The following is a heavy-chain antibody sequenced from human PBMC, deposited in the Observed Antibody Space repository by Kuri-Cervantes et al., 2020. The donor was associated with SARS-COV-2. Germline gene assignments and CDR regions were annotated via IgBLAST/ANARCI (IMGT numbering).Heavy chain of an antibody. D-gene: IGHD3-10*01. CDR1: GYTFTRYH. CDR2: INPNSGGT. CDR3: ATESYYGSGSYYYYYYGMDV. V-gene: IGHV1-2*02. Sequence: ASVKVSCKTSGYTFTRYHIHWVRRARGQGLEWMGWINPNSGGTNYAQKFQGRVTMTRDTSISTAYMELSRLRSDDTAVYYCATESYYGSGSYYYYYYGMDVWGQGTTVTVSS. J-gene: IGHJ6*02.